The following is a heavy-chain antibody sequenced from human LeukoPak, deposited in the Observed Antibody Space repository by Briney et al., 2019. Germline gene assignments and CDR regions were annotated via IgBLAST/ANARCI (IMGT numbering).Heavy chain of an antibody. CDR1: GGSISSYY. Sequence: PSETLSLTCTVSGGSISSYYWSWIRQPAGKGLEWIGRIYTSGSTNYNPSLKSRVTMSVDTSKNQFSLKLSSVTAADTAVYYCAKDMDVGDYGSGDYFDYCGQGTLVTVSS. V-gene: IGHV4-4*07. J-gene: IGHJ4*02. CDR3: AKDMDVGDYGSGDYFDY. D-gene: IGHD3-10*01. CDR2: IYTSGST.